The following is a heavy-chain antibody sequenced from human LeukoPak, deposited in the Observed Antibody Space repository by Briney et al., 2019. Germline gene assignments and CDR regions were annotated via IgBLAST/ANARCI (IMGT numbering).Heavy chain of an antibody. Sequence: GASVKVSCKASGYTFTSYGISWVRQAPGQGLEWMGWISAYNGNTNYAQKLQGRVTMTRNTSISTAYMELSSLRSEDTAVYYCARSSDYWGQGTLVTVSS. V-gene: IGHV1-18*01. CDR2: ISAYNGNT. J-gene: IGHJ4*02. CDR1: GYTFTSYG. CDR3: ARSSDY.